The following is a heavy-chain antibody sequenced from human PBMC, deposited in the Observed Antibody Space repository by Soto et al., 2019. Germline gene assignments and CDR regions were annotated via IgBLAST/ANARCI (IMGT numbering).Heavy chain of an antibody. Sequence: QVQLQESGPGLVKPSETLSLICTVSGGSISDFYWSWIRQPAGKGLEWIGRIHTSGSTNINPSLNSRVSLSVDTSRNQLSLTFTSVTAADTAAYYCARPQYFGEDGAFNIWGQGTVVTVSS. J-gene: IGHJ3*02. CDR2: IHTSGST. CDR1: GGSISDFY. V-gene: IGHV4-4*07. CDR3: ARPQYFGEDGAFNI. D-gene: IGHD3-10*01.